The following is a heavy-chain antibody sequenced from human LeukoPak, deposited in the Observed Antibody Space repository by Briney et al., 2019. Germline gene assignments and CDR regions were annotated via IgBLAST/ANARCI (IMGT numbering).Heavy chain of an antibody. CDR1: GGSFSRYY. CDR2: IDHRGDT. V-gene: IGHV4-34*01. CDR3: ARGATISETGYFDF. D-gene: IGHD5-24*01. Sequence: SETLSLTCAVYGGSFSRYYWSWIRQSPGKGLEWIAEIDHRGDTNYNPSVKSRVTISVDTSKNQFSLKVRSLSAANTAVYYCARGATISETGYFDFWGQGTLVTVSS. J-gene: IGHJ4*03.